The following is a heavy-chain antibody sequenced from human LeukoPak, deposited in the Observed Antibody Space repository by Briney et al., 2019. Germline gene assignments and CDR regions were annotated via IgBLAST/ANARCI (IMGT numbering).Heavy chain of an antibody. CDR1: GYTFTDYY. J-gene: IGHJ4*02. CDR3: ATETTGTPRGVY. CDR2: INPNSGAK. D-gene: IGHD4-17*01. V-gene: IGHV1-2*02. Sequence: GAAVKVSCTASGYTFTDYYIQWVRQAPGQGLEWMGRINPNSGAKTYPQRFQGRVTMTRDTSITTAYMEVSRLTSDDTAVYYCATETTGTPRGVYWGLGTLVTVSS.